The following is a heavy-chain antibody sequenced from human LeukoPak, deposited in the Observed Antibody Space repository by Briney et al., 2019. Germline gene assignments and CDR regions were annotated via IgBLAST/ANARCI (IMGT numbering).Heavy chain of an antibody. V-gene: IGHV1-2*02. J-gene: IGHJ4*02. D-gene: IGHD3-10*01. CDR1: GYTFTGYY. Sequence: ASVTVSCKASGYTFTGYYMHWVRQAPGQGLEWMGWINPNRGGTNYAQKFQGRVTITRDTSISTAYMELSRLRSDDTAVYYCARAITMVRGVATRFDYWGQGTLVTVSS. CDR3: ARAITMVRGVATRFDY. CDR2: INPNRGGT.